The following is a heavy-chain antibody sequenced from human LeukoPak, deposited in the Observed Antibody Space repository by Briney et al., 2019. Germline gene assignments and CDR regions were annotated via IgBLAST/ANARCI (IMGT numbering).Heavy chain of an antibody. V-gene: IGHV3-7*01. CDR3: TREAAAGIDY. D-gene: IGHD6-13*01. CDR2: IKQDGSEE. J-gene: IGHJ4*02. CDR1: GFTLSTYW. Sequence: PGGSLRLSCAASGFTLSTYWMSWVRQAPGKGLEWVANIKQDGSEEYYLDSVKGRFTISRDNAKNLLYLQMNSLRAEDTAVYFCTREAAAGIDYWGQGTLVTVSS.